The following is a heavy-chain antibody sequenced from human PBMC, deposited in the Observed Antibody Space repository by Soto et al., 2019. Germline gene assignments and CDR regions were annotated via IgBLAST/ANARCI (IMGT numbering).Heavy chain of an antibody. Sequence: GESLKISCKASGYSFTSYWIGWVRQMPGKGLEWMGITYPGDSDTRYSPSFQGQVTISADKSISTAYLQWSSLKASDTAMYYCAAYTGSFYSGMDVWGQGTTVTVSS. CDR3: AAYTGSFYSGMDV. CDR2: TYPGDSDT. CDR1: GYSFTSYW. D-gene: IGHD1-26*01. J-gene: IGHJ6*02. V-gene: IGHV5-51*01.